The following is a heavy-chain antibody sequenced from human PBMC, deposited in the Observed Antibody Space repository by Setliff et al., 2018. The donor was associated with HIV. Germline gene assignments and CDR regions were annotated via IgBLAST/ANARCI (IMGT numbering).Heavy chain of an antibody. Sequence: SVKVSCKASGGTFSKDAINWVREAPGQGLEWMGGIIPIFSTTTYAQKFQGRVTITADDSTSTVYMELSSLKSEDTAMYYCARDEGMTTRRGRFDPWGQGTLVTVPQ. CDR2: IIPIFSTT. CDR1: GGTFSKDA. D-gene: IGHD4-4*01. J-gene: IGHJ5*02. CDR3: ARDEGMTTRRGRFDP. V-gene: IGHV1-69*13.